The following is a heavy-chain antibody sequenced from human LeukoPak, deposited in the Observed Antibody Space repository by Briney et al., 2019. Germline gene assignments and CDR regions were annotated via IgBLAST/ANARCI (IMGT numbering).Heavy chain of an antibody. CDR2: ISSSSSTI. D-gene: IGHD3-22*01. CDR1: GFTFSSYS. V-gene: IGHV3-48*01. Sequence: GGSLRLSCAASGFTFSSYSMNWVRQAPGKGLEWVSYISSSSSTIYYADSVKGRFTISRDNAKNSLYLQMNSLRAEDTAVYYCARDPPRYYDSSVVNDIWGQGTMVTVSS. J-gene: IGHJ3*02. CDR3: ARDPPRYYDSSVVNDI.